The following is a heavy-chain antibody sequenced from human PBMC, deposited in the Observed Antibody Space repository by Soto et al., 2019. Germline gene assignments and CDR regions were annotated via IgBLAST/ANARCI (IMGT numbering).Heavy chain of an antibody. V-gene: IGHV3-53*04. CDR1: GFTVSSNY. Sequence: GSLRLSCAASGFTVSSNYMSWVRQAPGKGLEWVSVIYSGGSTYYADSVKGRFTISRHNSKNTLYLQMNSLRAEDTAVYYCATLSSSWYLGAFDIWGQGTMVTVSS. CDR3: ATLSSSWYLGAFDI. CDR2: IYSGGST. J-gene: IGHJ3*02. D-gene: IGHD6-13*01.